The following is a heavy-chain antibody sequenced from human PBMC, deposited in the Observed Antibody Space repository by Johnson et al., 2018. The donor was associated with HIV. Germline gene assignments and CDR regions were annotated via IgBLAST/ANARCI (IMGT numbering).Heavy chain of an antibody. CDR3: ARAIAAAGSSLEDDA. V-gene: IGHV3-30*04. Sequence: QVQLVESGGGLVQPGRSLRLSCAASGFTFSSYTMHWVRQAPGKGLEWVAVISYDGSNKYYADSVKGRFTISRDNSKNTLYLQMNSLRAEDTALYYCARAIAAAGSSLEDDAWGQGTMVTVSS. J-gene: IGHJ3*01. D-gene: IGHD6-13*01. CDR1: GFTFSSYT. CDR2: ISYDGSNK.